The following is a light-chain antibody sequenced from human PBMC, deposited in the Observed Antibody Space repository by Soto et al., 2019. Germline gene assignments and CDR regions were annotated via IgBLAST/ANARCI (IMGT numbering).Light chain of an antibody. CDR1: QSVSSSY. Sequence: EIVLTQSPGTLSLSPGERATLSCRASQSVSSSYLAWYQQKPGQAPRLLIYGASSRATGIPDRFSGSVSGTDFTLTISRLEAEDCAVYYCQQYGSSPPLTFGGGTKVEIK. V-gene: IGKV3-20*01. J-gene: IGKJ4*02. CDR2: GAS. CDR3: QQYGSSPPLT.